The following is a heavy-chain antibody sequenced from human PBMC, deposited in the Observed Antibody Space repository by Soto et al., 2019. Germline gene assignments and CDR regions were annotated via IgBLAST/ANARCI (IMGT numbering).Heavy chain of an antibody. Sequence: QVQLVESGGGVVQPGRSLRLSCAASGFTFSSYGMHWVRQAPGKGLEWVAVIWYDGSNKYYADSVKGRFTISRDNSKNTLYLQLNSLRAEDTAVYYCARHGGYDGGDDYWGQGTLVTVSS. J-gene: IGHJ4*02. CDR1: GFTFSSYG. CDR3: ARHGGYDGGDDY. CDR2: IWYDGSNK. V-gene: IGHV3-33*01. D-gene: IGHD5-12*01.